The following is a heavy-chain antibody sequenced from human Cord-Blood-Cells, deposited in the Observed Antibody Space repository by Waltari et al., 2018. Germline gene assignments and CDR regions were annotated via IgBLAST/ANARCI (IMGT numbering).Heavy chain of an antibody. V-gene: IGHV3-7*01. Sequence: EVQLVESGGGLVQPGGSLRLSCAASGFTFSSYWMSWVRQAPGKGLGWVANIKKDGSEKYYVDSVKGRFTISRDNAKNSLYLQMNSLRAEDTAVYYCASHYYGSGSYYNHWGQGTLVTVSS. D-gene: IGHD3-10*01. CDR2: IKKDGSEK. J-gene: IGHJ5*02. CDR3: ASHYYGSGSYYNH. CDR1: GFTFSSYW.